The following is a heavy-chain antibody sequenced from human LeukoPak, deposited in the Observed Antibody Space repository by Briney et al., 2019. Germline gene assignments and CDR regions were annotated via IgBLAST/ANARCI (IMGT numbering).Heavy chain of an antibody. CDR3: AKDTTPPKAGFDP. J-gene: IGHJ5*02. D-gene: IGHD1-14*01. V-gene: IGHV3-30*02. CDR1: GFFFSSYV. Sequence: GGSLRLSCAASGFFFSSYVMHGVRQAPGKGLEWVAFIRYDGSNKYYADSVKGRFTISRDNSKNTLYLQMNSLRAEDTAVYYCAKDTTPPKAGFDPWGQGTLVTVSS. CDR2: IRYDGSNK.